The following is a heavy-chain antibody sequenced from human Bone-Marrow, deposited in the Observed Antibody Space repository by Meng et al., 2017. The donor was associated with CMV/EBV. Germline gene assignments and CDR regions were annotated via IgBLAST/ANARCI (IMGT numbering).Heavy chain of an antibody. CDR2: IYYSGST. V-gene: IGHV4-59*01. CDR1: GGSISSYY. D-gene: IGHD1-26*01. J-gene: IGHJ4*02. Sequence: SETLSLTCTVSGGSISSYYWSWIRQPPGKGLEWIGYIYYSGSTNYNPSLKSRVTISVDTSKNQFSLKLSSVTAADTAVYYCARVRSGSPDYWGQGTLVTSPQ. CDR3: ARVRSGSPDY.